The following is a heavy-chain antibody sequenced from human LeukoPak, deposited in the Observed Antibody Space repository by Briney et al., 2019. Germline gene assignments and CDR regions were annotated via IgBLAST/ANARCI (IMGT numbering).Heavy chain of an antibody. Sequence: SETLSLTCTVSGVSISSSSYYWGWIRQPPGKGLEWIGSIYYSGSTYYNPSLKSRVTISVDTSKNQFSLKLSSVTAADTAVYYCATGSRGVFYGGQGTLVTGSS. V-gene: IGHV4-39*01. CDR2: IYYSGST. J-gene: IGHJ4*02. CDR3: ATGSRGVFY. CDR1: GVSISSSSYY. D-gene: IGHD2/OR15-2a*01.